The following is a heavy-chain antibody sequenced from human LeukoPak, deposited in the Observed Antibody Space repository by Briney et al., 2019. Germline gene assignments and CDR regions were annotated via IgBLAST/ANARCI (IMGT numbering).Heavy chain of an antibody. Sequence: ASVKVSCKASGGTFSSYAISWVRQAPGQGLEWMGWINPNSGGTNYAQKFQGRVTMTRDTSISTAYMELSRLRSDDTAVYYCARMVHCSSTSCYEFWFDPWGQGTLVTVSS. CDR1: GGTFSSYA. D-gene: IGHD2-2*01. CDR2: INPNSGGT. CDR3: ARMVHCSSTSCYEFWFDP. V-gene: IGHV1-2*02. J-gene: IGHJ5*02.